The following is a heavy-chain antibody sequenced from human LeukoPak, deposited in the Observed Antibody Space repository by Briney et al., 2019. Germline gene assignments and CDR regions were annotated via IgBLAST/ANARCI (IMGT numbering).Heavy chain of an antibody. D-gene: IGHD1-26*01. J-gene: IGHJ3*02. Sequence: GGSLRLSCAASGFTFSSYWMHWVRQAPGKRLVWLSRINPDGSTTTYADSVRGRFLISRDNAKNTLYLQMYSLGAEDTAVYYCARVKVGVWGVFDTWGQRTMVTVSS. CDR2: INPDGSTT. CDR3: ARVKVGVWGVFDT. V-gene: IGHV3-74*03. CDR1: GFTFSSYW.